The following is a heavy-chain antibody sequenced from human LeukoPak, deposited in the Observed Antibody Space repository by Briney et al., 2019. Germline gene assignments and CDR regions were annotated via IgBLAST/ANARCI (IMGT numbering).Heavy chain of an antibody. Sequence: SETLSLTCTVSGGSISSSSYYWGWIRQPPGKGPEWTRSIYYSGSTYYNPSLKSRVTISVDTSKNQFSLKLSSVTAADTAVYYCASLNMITFGGVIANFDYWGQGTLVTVSS. CDR1: GGSISSSSYY. CDR2: IYYSGST. D-gene: IGHD3-16*02. V-gene: IGHV4-39*01. CDR3: ASLNMITFGGVIANFDY. J-gene: IGHJ4*02.